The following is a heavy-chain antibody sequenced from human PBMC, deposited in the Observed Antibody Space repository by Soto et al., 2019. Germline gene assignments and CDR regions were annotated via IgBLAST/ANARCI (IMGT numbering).Heavy chain of an antibody. Sequence: QVQLVESGGGVVQPGRSLRLSCAASGFTFSSYGMHWVRQAPGKGLEWVAVISYDGSNKYYADSVKGRFTISRDNSKNTLYLQMNSLRAEDTAVYYCAKDVLSSGWYTDGDYWGKGTLVTVSS. D-gene: IGHD6-19*01. V-gene: IGHV3-30*18. CDR3: AKDVLSSGWYTDGDY. CDR2: ISYDGSNK. CDR1: GFTFSSYG. J-gene: IGHJ4*02.